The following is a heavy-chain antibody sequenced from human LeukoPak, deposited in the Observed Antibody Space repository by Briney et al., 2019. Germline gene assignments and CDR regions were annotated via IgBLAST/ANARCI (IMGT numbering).Heavy chain of an antibody. V-gene: IGHV4-59*01. J-gene: IGHJ4*02. Sequence: SETLSLTCTVSGGSISGYYWSWIRQPPGKGLEWIGYIYYSGSTNYNPSLKSRVTISVDTSKNQFSLKLSSVTAADTAVYYCARGIFGVVPKTFDYWGQGTLVTVSS. CDR1: GGSISGYY. D-gene: IGHD3-3*01. CDR3: ARGIFGVVPKTFDY. CDR2: IYYSGST.